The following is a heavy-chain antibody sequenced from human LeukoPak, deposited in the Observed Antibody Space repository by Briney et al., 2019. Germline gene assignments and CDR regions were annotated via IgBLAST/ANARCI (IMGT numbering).Heavy chain of an antibody. D-gene: IGHD3-3*01. J-gene: IGHJ5*02. Sequence: EQRIEWMGEIIPIFGTANYAQKFQGRVTITTDESTSTAYMELSSLRSEDTAVYYCARAVGVRGYDFWSGYPPAGGWFDPWGQGTLVTVSS. CDR2: IIPIFGTA. CDR3: ARAVGVRGYDFWSGYPPAGGWFDP. V-gene: IGHV1-69*05.